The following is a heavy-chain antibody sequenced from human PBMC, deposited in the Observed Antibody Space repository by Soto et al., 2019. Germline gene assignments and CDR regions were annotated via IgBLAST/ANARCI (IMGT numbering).Heavy chain of an antibody. Sequence: QVQLVQSVAEVKKPGASVKVSCKASGYTFTSYGISWVRQAPGQGLEWMGWISAYNGNTNYAQKLQGRVTMTTDTSTSTAYMELRSLRSDATAVYYCAREKRRGYSYGYVHWFDPWGQGTLVTVSS. D-gene: IGHD5-18*01. V-gene: IGHV1-18*04. CDR3: AREKRRGYSYGYVHWFDP. J-gene: IGHJ5*02. CDR1: GYTFTSYG. CDR2: ISAYNGNT.